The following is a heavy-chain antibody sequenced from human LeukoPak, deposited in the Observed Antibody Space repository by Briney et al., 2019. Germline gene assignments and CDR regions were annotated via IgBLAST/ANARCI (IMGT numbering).Heavy chain of an antibody. J-gene: IGHJ4*02. CDR1: GDSISRYY. V-gene: IGHV4-34*01. CDR2: INHSGST. Sequence: SETQSLTCTVSGDSISRYYWSWIRQPPGKGLEWIGEINHSGSTNYNPSLKSRVTISVDTSMNQFSLKLSSVTAADTAVYYCARGLGRIQLWLGYWGQGTLVTVSS. D-gene: IGHD5-18*01. CDR3: ARGLGRIQLWLGY.